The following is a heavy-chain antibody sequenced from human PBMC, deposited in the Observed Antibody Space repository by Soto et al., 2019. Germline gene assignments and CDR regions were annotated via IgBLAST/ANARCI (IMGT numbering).Heavy chain of an antibody. J-gene: IGHJ4*02. CDR3: TRLSSLTYSGSYYGTDY. V-gene: IGHV3-73*01. CDR2: IRSKANSYAT. CDR1: GFTFSGSA. D-gene: IGHD1-26*01. Sequence: PGGSLRLSCAASGFTFSGSAMHWVRQASGKGLEWVGRIRSKANSYATAYAASVKGRFTISRDDSKNTAYLQMNGLKTEDTAVYYCTRLSSLTYSGSYYGTDYWGQGTLVTVSS.